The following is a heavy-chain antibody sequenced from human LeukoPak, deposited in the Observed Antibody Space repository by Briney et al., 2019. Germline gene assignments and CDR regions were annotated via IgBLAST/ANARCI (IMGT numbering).Heavy chain of an antibody. D-gene: IGHD3-10*01. V-gene: IGHV4-31*03. J-gene: IGHJ4*02. CDR1: GDSFSSVTDY. CDR2: IYYSGST. CDR3: ARAPPDRYYYGSGKDFDY. Sequence: SETLSLTCTVSGDSFSSVTDYWAWIRQPPGKGLEWIGYIYYSGSTYYNPSLKSRVTISLDTSKNQFSLKLSSVTAADTAVYYCARAPPDRYYYGSGKDFDYWGQGTLVTVSS.